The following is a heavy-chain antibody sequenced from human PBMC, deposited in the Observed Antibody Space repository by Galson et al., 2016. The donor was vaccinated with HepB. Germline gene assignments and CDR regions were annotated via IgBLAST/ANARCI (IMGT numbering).Heavy chain of an antibody. CDR2: ISGSGSST. V-gene: IGHV3-23*01. CDR1: GFTFSTYA. Sequence: SLRLSCAASGFTFSTYAMSWVRQAPGKGLEWVSLISGSGSSTFYADSVKGRFTISRDNSKNTLYPQMNSLRAEDTAVYYCAKIGQRTPHPDYWGQGTLVTVSS. CDR3: AKIGQRTPHPDY. J-gene: IGHJ4*02.